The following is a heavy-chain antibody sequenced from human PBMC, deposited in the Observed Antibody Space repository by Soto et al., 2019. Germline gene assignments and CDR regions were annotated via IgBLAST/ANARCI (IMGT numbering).Heavy chain of an antibody. CDR1: GLAFHRYW. D-gene: IGHD1-26*01. Sequence: EVQLVESGGDLVQPGGSLTLSCVVSGLAFHRYWMHWVRQIPGKGLEWVARMDNQGIGTSYADSVRGRFSIFRDNSKNTLYLQLNNLRVDDTAMYHCARLGGFDSFDMWGQGTMVTVSS. CDR2: MDNQGIGT. J-gene: IGHJ3*02. V-gene: IGHV3-74*01. CDR3: ARLGGFDSFDM.